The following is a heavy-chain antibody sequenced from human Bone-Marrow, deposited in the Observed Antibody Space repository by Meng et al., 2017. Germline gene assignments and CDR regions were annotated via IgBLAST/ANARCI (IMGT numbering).Heavy chain of an antibody. CDR1: GFTFSTYW. CDR3: VRQGLDS. CDR2: LNGDGSSI. V-gene: IGHV3-74*03. D-gene: IGHD3-16*01. Sequence: GESLKISCAASGFTFSTYWMYWVRQTPGKGLVWLSRLNGDGSSITYADFVKGRFTISRDNDKKTLYLQVDSLRVEDTAVYYCVRQGLDSWGQGTLVTVS. J-gene: IGHJ4*02.